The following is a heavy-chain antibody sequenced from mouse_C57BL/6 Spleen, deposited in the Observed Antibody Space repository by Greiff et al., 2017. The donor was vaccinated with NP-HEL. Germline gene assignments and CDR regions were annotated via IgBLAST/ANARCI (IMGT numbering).Heavy chain of an antibody. D-gene: IGHD1-1*01. CDR2: ISDGGSYT. J-gene: IGHJ1*03. CDR3: ARDRGTTVVASGYFDV. CDR1: GFTFSSYA. V-gene: IGHV5-4*01. Sequence: EVQLQESGGGLVKPGGSLKLSCAASGFTFSSYAMSWVRQTPEKRLEWVATISDGGSYTYYPDNVTGRFTISRDNAKNNLYLQMSHLKSEDTAMYYCARDRGTTVVASGYFDVWGTGTTVTVSS.